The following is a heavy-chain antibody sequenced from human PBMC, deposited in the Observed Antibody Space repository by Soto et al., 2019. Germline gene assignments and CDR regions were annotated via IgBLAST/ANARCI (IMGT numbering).Heavy chain of an antibody. J-gene: IGHJ5*02. CDR3: ARQAEYQLLSTTRWFDP. V-gene: IGHV5-10-1*01. D-gene: IGHD2-2*01. Sequence: LKISCKGSGYSFTSYWISWVRQMPGKGLEWMGRIDPSDSYTNYSPSFQGHVTISADKSISTAYLQWSSLKASDTAMYYCARQAEYQLLSTTRWFDPWGQGTLVTVSS. CDR2: IDPSDSYT. CDR1: GYSFTSYW.